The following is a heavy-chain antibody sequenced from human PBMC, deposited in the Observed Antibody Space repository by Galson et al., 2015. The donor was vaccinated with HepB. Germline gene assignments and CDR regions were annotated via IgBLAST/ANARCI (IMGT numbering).Heavy chain of an antibody. CDR3: ARVPYYYDSSGYYRPDYLFDY. CDR2: IIPILGIA. Sequence: SVKVSCKASGGTFSSYAISWVRQAPGQGLEWMGRIIPILGIANYAQKFQGRVTITADKSTSTAYMELSSLRSEDTAVYYCARVPYYYDSSGYYRPDYLFDYWGQGTLVTVSS. CDR1: GGTFSSYA. V-gene: IGHV1-69*04. J-gene: IGHJ4*02. D-gene: IGHD3-22*01.